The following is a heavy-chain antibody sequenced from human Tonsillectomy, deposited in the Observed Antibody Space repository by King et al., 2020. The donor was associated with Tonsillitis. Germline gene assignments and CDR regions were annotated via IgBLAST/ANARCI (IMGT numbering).Heavy chain of an antibody. CDR2: ISAYNGNT. CDR1: GYTFTNYG. D-gene: IGHD6-13*01. J-gene: IGHJ3*02. Sequence: QLVQSGVEVKKPGASVKVSCKASGYTFTNYGISWVRQAPGQGLEWMGWISAYNGNTDYAQTLQGRVTVTTDTSTSTAYMEGGSLRSDDTAVYYCARDRGLYSRGDASDIWGQGTLVTVSS. V-gene: IGHV1-18*01. CDR3: ARDRGLYSRGDASDI.